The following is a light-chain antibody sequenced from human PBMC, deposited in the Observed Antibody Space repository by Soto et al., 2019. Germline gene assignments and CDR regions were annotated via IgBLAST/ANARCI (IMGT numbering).Light chain of an antibody. CDR1: QSISSW. CDR3: QQYNSYWT. V-gene: IGKV1-5*01. J-gene: IGKJ1*01. CDR2: DAS. Sequence: DIQMTQSPSTLSASVGDRVTITFPASQSISSWLAWYQQKPGKAPKLLIYDASSLESGVPSRFSGSGSGTEFTLTISSLQPDDFATYYCQQYNSYWTFGQGTKVDIK.